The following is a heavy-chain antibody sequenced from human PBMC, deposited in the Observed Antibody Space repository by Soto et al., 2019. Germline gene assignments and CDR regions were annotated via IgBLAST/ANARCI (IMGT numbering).Heavy chain of an antibody. D-gene: IGHD3-10*01. V-gene: IGHV4-59*01. CDR3: AREDDHGSGTYDV. CDR1: GGSIRSYY. CDR2: IYYSGST. Sequence: QAQLQESGPGLVKPSETLSLTCSVSGGSIRSYYWSWIRQPPGKRLEWIGYIYYSGSTNYNPSLKSRVTMSVETSKNQFSLKLISVTAADTAVYFCAREDDHGSGTYDVWGKGTTVTVSS. J-gene: IGHJ6*04.